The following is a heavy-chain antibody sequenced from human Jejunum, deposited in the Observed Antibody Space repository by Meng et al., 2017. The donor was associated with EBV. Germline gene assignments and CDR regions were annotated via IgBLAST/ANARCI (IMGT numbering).Heavy chain of an antibody. D-gene: IGHD2-2*01. CDR1: GGYRRSSGYD. CDR2: IYDSGTT. CDR3: ARAGYCSSTTCPRWFDP. Sequence: LALWASGPGLVKPSETLSLTCTVSGGYRRSSGYDWGWIRQPPGKGLQWIGSIYDSGTTYYNPSLRSRVTISVDTSKNQFSLKLNSVTAADTAVYYCARAGYCSSTTCPRWFDPWGQGTLVTVSS. J-gene: IGHJ5*02. V-gene: IGHV4-39*07.